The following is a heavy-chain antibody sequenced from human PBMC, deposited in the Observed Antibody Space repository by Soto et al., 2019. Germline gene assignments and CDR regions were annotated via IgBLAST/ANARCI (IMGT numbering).Heavy chain of an antibody. CDR3: AHSATKGY. CDR1: VFTFISYA. CDR2: ISGSGGST. Sequence: PGWSLRLSCASSVFTFISYAMSWVRQAPGKGLEWVSAISGSGGSTYYADSVKGRFTISRDNSKNTLYLQMNSLRAEDTAVYYCAHSATKGYWGQGTLVTVSS. D-gene: IGHD6-25*01. J-gene: IGHJ4*02. V-gene: IGHV3-23*01.